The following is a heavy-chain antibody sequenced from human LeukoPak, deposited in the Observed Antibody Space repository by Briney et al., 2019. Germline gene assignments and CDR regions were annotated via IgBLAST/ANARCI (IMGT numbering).Heavy chain of an antibody. D-gene: IGHD6-13*01. J-gene: IGHJ5*02. CDR2: ISSSSSYI. Sequence: PGGSLRLSCAASGFTFSSYSMNWVRQAPGKGLEWVSSISSSSSYIYYADSVKGRFTISRDNSKNTLYLQMNSLRAEDTAVYYCAKDQRVAAGPFDPWGQGTLVTVSS. V-gene: IGHV3-21*04. CDR3: AKDQRVAAGPFDP. CDR1: GFTFSSYS.